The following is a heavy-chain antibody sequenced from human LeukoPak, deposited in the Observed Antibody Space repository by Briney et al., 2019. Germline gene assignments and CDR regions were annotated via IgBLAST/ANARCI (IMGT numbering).Heavy chain of an antibody. V-gene: IGHV3-23*01. Sequence: GGSLRLSCAASGFTFSSYAMSWVRQAPGKGLEWVSAISGSGGSTYYADSAKGRFTISGENSKNTLYLQMNSLRAEDTAVYYCAKDGLSYYDSSGYSNYFDYWGQGTLVTVSS. CDR1: GFTFSSYA. D-gene: IGHD3-22*01. CDR3: AKDGLSYYDSSGYSNYFDY. J-gene: IGHJ4*02. CDR2: ISGSGGST.